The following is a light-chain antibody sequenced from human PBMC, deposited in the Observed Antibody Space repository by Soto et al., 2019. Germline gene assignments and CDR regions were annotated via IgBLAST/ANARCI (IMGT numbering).Light chain of an antibody. J-gene: IGLJ3*02. V-gene: IGLV2-23*02. CDR2: EVS. CDR1: SSDVGSYNL. Sequence: QSVLTQPASASGSPGQSITISCTGTSSDVGSYNLVSWYQQHPGKAPKVMIYEVSKRPSGVSDRFSGSKSGNTASLTLSGLQAEDEVDYYCCSYAGSYTWVFGGGTKLTVL. CDR3: CSYAGSYTWV.